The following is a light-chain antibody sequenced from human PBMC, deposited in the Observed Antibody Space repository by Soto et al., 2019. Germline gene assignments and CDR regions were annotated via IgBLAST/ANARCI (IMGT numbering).Light chain of an antibody. CDR1: SSDVGAYNY. CDR2: EVS. Sequence: QSALTQPPSASGSPGQSVTISCTGTSSDVGAYNYVSWYQQYPGKAPKLMIYEVSKRPSGVPDRLSGSKSGKTASLTVSGIQPEDEAHYYCTSYAGSNIWVFGGGTKLTVL. V-gene: IGLV2-8*01. CDR3: TSYAGSNIWV. J-gene: IGLJ3*02.